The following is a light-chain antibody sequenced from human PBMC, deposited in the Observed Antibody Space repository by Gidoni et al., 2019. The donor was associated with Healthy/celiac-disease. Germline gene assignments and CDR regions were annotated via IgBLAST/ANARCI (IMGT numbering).Light chain of an antibody. Sequence: EIVLTQSPATLSLSPGERATLSCRASQSVSSYLAWYQQKPGKAPRLLIYDASNRATGIPARFSGSGSGTDFTLTISSLEPEDFAVYYCQQRSNWPPGGTFGPGTKVDIK. J-gene: IGKJ3*01. CDR1: QSVSSY. CDR2: DAS. CDR3: QQRSNWPPGGT. V-gene: IGKV3-11*01.